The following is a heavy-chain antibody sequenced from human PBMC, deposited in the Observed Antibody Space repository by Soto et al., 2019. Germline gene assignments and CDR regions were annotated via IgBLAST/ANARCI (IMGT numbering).Heavy chain of an antibody. Sequence: SLRLSCAASGFTFSSYGMHWVRQAPGKGLEWVAVIWYDGSNKYYADSVKGRFTISRDNSKNTLYLQMNSLRAEDTAVYYCARVAYSSSSYYYYYGLDVWGQGTTVTVSS. CDR1: GFTFSSYG. CDR2: IWYDGSNK. V-gene: IGHV3-33*01. D-gene: IGHD6-6*01. J-gene: IGHJ6*02. CDR3: ARVAYSSSSYYYYYGLDV.